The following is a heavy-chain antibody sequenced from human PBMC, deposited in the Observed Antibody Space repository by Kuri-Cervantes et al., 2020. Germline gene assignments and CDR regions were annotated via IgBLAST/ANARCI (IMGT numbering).Heavy chain of an antibody. CDR3: ARDAGSGSYSDY. Sequence: SCTVSGGSISSGGYYWSWIRQHPGKGLEWIGYIYYSGSTYYNPSLKSRVTISVDTSKNQFSLKLSSVTAADTAVYYCARDAGSGSYSDYWGQGTLVTVSS. V-gene: IGHV4-31*02. J-gene: IGHJ4*02. CDR1: GGSISSGGYY. D-gene: IGHD3-10*01. CDR2: IYYSGST.